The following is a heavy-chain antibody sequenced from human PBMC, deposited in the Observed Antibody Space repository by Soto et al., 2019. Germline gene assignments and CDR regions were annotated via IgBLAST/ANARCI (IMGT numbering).Heavy chain of an antibody. CDR1: GFTVSSKY. CDR2: IQSGGTT. CDR3: ARDDVLCDGGRCYEIPLDV. V-gene: IGHV3-66*01. Sequence: GGSLRLSCAASGFTVSSKYMTWVRQAPGKGLEWVSLIQSGGTTYYADSVKGRFTISRDTSENTLHLQMDSLRVEDTAVYYCARDDVLCDGGRCYEIPLDVWGQGTTVTVSS. D-gene: IGHD2-15*01. J-gene: IGHJ6*02.